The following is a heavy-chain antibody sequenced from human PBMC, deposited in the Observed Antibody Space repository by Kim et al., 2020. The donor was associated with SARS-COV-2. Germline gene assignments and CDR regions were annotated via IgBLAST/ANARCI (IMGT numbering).Heavy chain of an antibody. Sequence: GGSLRLSCAASGFTFSCYGMHWVRQAPGKGLEWVAVIWNDGSTKYYADSVKGRFTISRDNSKNTLYLQMNSLRAEDTAVYYCARGHIVVVPAAGEDAFDICGHEGMGSVSS. D-gene: IGHD2-2*01. CDR3: ARGHIVVVPAAGEDAFDI. CDR1: GFTFSCYG. V-gene: IGHV3-33*01. CDR2: IWNDGSTK. J-gene: IGHJ3*02.